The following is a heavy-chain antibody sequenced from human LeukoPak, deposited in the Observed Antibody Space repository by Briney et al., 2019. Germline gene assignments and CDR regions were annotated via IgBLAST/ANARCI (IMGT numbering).Heavy chain of an antibody. D-gene: IGHD1-14*01. CDR3: AKDRMRGATLNRGYFDY. CDR1: GFTFSTYA. Sequence: PGGSLRLSCAASGFTFSTYAMHWVRQAPGKGLEWAAVISYDGSNKYYADSVKGRFTISRDNSKNTLYLQMNSLRAEDTAVYYCAKDRMRGATLNRGYFDYWGQGTLVTVSS. J-gene: IGHJ4*02. V-gene: IGHV3-30*04. CDR2: ISYDGSNK.